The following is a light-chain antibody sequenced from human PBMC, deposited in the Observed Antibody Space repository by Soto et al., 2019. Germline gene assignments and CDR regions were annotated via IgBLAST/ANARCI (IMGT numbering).Light chain of an antibody. CDR1: QGISSA. V-gene: IGKV1-13*02. CDR3: QQFNRYPALT. J-gene: IGKJ4*01. CDR2: DAS. Sequence: AIQLTQSPSSLSASVGDRVTITCRASQGISSALAWYQQKPGKAPKLLIYDASSLESGVPSRFSGRGSGTDFTLTISSLQPEDFATYYCQQFNRYPALTFGGGTKVEIK.